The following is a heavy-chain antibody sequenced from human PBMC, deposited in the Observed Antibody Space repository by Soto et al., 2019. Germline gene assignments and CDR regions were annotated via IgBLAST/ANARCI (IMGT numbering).Heavy chain of an antibody. V-gene: IGHV4-59*01. J-gene: IGHJ5*02. CDR2: IYYSGST. D-gene: IGHD6-6*01. Sequence: SETLSLTCTVSGGSISSYYWSWIRQPPGKGLEWIGYIYYSGSTNYNPSLKSRVTISVDTSKNQFSLKLSSVTAADTAVYYCARSSIAARRWFEPWGQGTLVTVSS. CDR1: GGSISSYY. CDR3: ARSSIAARRWFEP.